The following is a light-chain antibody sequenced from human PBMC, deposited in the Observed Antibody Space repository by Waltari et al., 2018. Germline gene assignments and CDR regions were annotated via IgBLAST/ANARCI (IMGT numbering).Light chain of an antibody. CDR3: QQYDYWPT. Sequence: ERVMTQSPATLSVSPGERATLSCRASQSVSSNLAWYQQKFGQAPRLLIYGASTRATGIPARFSGSGSGTEFTLTISSLQSEDFAVYYCQQYDYWPTFGQGTKVE. CDR2: GAS. V-gene: IGKV3-15*01. CDR1: QSVSSN. J-gene: IGKJ1*01.